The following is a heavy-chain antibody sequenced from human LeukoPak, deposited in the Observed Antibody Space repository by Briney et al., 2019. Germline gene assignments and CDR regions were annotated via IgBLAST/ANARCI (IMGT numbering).Heavy chain of an antibody. J-gene: IGHJ4*02. V-gene: IGHV3-30*02. CDR1: GFTLRGYG. Sequence: PGGSLRLSCAASGFTLRGYGMHWVCQAPGKGLEWVAFIRYDGSDKSYADSVKGRFTISRDNSKNTLYLQMNSLRAEDTAVYYCARVGYGDDCGGDCYIDYWGQGTLVTVSS. CDR2: IRYDGSDK. D-gene: IGHD2-21*02. CDR3: ARVGYGDDCGGDCYIDY.